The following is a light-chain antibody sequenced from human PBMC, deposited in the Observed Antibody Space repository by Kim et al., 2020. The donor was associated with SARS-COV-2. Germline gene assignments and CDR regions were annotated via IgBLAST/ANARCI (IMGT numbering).Light chain of an antibody. V-gene: IGKV3-11*01. CDR3: QQRSNWPPLT. Sequence: SPGERATLPCRASQSVSSYVAWYQQKPGQAPRLLIYDASNRATGIPARFSGSGSGTDFTLTISSLEPEDFAVYYCQQRSNWPPLTFGGGTKVDIK. CDR2: DAS. CDR1: QSVSSY. J-gene: IGKJ4*01.